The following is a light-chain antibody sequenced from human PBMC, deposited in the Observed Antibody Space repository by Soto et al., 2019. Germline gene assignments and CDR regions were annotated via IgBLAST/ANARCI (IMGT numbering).Light chain of an antibody. CDR1: SSNIGTNA. CDR3: SAWDDALAAYV. CDR2: SND. Sequence: VLTQSPSASGAPGQTIIISCSGSSSNIGTNAVYWYQQLPGSAPTLLVHSNDQRPFGVPHRFSGSRSGTSASLAVSGLRSEDEADYYCSAWDDALAAYVFGNGTKVTVL. J-gene: IGLJ1*01. V-gene: IGLV1-47*02.